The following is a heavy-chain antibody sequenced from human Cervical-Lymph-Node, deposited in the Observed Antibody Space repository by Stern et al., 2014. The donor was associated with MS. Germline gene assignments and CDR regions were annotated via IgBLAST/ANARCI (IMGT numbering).Heavy chain of an antibody. Sequence: QVPLKESGPALVKPTQTLTLTCTFSGFSLSTSGMCVSWIRQPPGKALEWLALIDWDDDKCYSTSLKTRLTISKDTSKNQVVLTMTNMDPVDTATYYCARILRPGWYGSVYGMDVWGQGTTVTVSS. CDR2: IDWDDDK. V-gene: IGHV2-70*01. CDR1: GFSLSTSGMC. J-gene: IGHJ6*02. CDR3: ARILRPGWYGSVYGMDV. D-gene: IGHD6-19*01.